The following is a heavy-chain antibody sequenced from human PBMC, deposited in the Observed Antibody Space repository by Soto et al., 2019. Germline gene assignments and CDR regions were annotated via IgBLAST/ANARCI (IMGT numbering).Heavy chain of an antibody. V-gene: IGHV3-21*01. Sequence: GSLRLSCAASGFTFSSYSMNWVRQAPGKGLEWVSSISSSSSYIYYADSVKGRFTISRDNAKNSLYLQMNSLRAEDTAVYYCASYGVDTIFGVVIIGSDYWGQGTLVTVSS. CDR2: ISSSSSYI. CDR3: ASYGVDTIFGVVIIGSDY. CDR1: GFTFSSYS. D-gene: IGHD3-3*01. J-gene: IGHJ4*02.